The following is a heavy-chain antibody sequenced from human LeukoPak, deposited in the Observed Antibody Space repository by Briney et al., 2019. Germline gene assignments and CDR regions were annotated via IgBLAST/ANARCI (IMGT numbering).Heavy chain of an antibody. CDR1: GFTFDDYA. CDR2: ISWNSGSI. J-gene: IGHJ4*02. CDR3: AKSGYSYEGEYYFDY. D-gene: IGHD5-18*01. V-gene: IGHV3-9*03. Sequence: PGRSLRLSCAASGFTFDDYAMHWVRQAPGKGLEWVSGISWNSGSIGYADSVKGRFTISRDNAKNSLYLQMNSLRAEDMALYYCAKSGYSYEGEYYFDYWGQGTLVTVSS.